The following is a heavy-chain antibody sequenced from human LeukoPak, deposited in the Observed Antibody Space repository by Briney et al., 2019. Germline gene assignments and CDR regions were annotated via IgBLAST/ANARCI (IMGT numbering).Heavy chain of an antibody. Sequence: SETLSLTCTVSGGSISSSSYYWGWIRQPPGKGLEWIGSIYYSGCTYYNPSLKSRVTISVDTSKNQFSLKLSSVTAADTAVYYCAAETRVVVVPAAIRGNWFDPWGQGTLVTVSS. J-gene: IGHJ5*02. D-gene: IGHD2-2*02. CDR2: IYYSGCT. V-gene: IGHV4-39*01. CDR1: GGSISSSSYY. CDR3: AAETRVVVVPAAIRGNWFDP.